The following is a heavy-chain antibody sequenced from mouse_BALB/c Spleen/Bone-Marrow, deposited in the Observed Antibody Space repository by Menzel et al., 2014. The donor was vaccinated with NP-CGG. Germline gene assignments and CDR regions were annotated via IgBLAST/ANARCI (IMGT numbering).Heavy chain of an antibody. Sequence: VKVVESGPGLVAPSQSLSITCTVSGFSLTAYGLNWVRQPPGKGLEWLGVIWGDGSTDYNSALKSRLGISKGNSKSQVFLKMNSLQTDDTARYYCARGSLLYYGGSYWYFDVWGAGTTVTVSS. V-gene: IGHV2-6-7*01. J-gene: IGHJ1*01. CDR3: ARGSLLYYGGSYWYFDV. CDR2: IWGDGST. D-gene: IGHD1-1*01. CDR1: GFSLTAYG.